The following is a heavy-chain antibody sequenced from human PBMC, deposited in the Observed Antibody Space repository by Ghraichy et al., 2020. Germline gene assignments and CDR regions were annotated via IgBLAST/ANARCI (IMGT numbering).Heavy chain of an antibody. V-gene: IGHV4-59*01. Sequence: ESLNISSTVSGVSINSYYWTWIRQPPGKGLEWIGYTYYSGATNYSPSLKSRVTMSLDTSKNQFSLKLNSVTAADTAVYYCARNRIPDWYFDLWGRGTLVTVFS. CDR1: GVSINSYY. J-gene: IGHJ2*01. CDR3: ARNRIPDWYFDL. CDR2: TYYSGAT. D-gene: IGHD2/OR15-2a*01.